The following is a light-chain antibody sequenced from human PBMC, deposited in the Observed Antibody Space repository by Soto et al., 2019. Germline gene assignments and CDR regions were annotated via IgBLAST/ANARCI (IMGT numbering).Light chain of an antibody. J-gene: IGKJ2*01. CDR2: APS. CDR3: QQTYIPPYT. CDR1: QNIYSY. V-gene: IGKV1-39*01. Sequence: DIQVTQSPSALSASVGDRVTITCRASQNIYSYLNWYQQKPGRAPKLLMYAPSNLQSGVPSTFSGSGSGTDFTLTISSLQPDDFATYYCQQTYIPPYTFGQGTKLEIK.